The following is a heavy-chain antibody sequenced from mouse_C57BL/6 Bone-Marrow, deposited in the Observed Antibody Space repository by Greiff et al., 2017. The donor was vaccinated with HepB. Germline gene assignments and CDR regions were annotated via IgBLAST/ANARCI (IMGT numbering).Heavy chain of an antibody. J-gene: IGHJ3*01. CDR2: IDPNSGGT. CDR3: ARQGISSGYVRAWFAY. V-gene: IGHV1-72*01. Sequence: QVQLQQPGAELVKPGASVKLSCKASGCTFTSYWMHWVKQRPGRGLEWIGRIDPNSGGTKYNEKFKSKATLTVDKPSSTAYMQLSSLTSEDSAVYYCARQGISSGYVRAWFAYWGQGTLVTVSA. CDR1: GCTFTSYW. D-gene: IGHD3-2*02.